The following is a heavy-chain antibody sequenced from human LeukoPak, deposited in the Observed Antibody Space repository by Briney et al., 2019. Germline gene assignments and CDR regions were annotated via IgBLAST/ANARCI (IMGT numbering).Heavy chain of an antibody. CDR2: IIPILGIA. V-gene: IGHV1-69*04. J-gene: IGHJ6*02. CDR3: ASTTFGEYYYYYGMDV. CDR1: GGTSSSYA. Sequence: SVKVSCKTSGGTSSSYAISWVRQAPGQGLEWMGRIIPILGIANYAQKFQGRVTITADKSTSTAHMELSSLRSEDTAVYYCASTTFGEYYYYYGMDVWGQGTTVTVSS. D-gene: IGHD3-3*01.